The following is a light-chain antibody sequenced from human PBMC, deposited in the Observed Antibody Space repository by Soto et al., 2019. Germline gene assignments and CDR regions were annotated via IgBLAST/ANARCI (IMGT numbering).Light chain of an antibody. V-gene: IGKV3-20*01. Sequence: ETVLTQSPGTLSLSPGERATLSCRASQSVSSSYLTWYQQKPGQAPRLLIYGASSRATGIPDRFSGSGSGTAFTLTISRLEPEDFAVYYCQQFGNSPWTFGQGTKVEIK. CDR1: QSVSSSY. CDR2: GAS. J-gene: IGKJ1*01. CDR3: QQFGNSPWT.